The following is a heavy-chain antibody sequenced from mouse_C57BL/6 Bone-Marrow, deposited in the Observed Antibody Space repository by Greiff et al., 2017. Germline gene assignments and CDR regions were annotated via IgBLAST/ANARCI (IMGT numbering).Heavy chain of an antibody. J-gene: IGHJ3*01. CDR1: GFSFNTYA. CDR3: ARGWFGFAY. CDR2: IRSKSNNYAT. V-gene: IGHV10-1*01. Sequence: DVKLVESGGGLVQPKGSLKLSCAASGFSFNTYALNWVRQAPGKGLEWVARIRSKSNNYATYYADSVKDRFTISRDDSESMLYLQMNNLKTEDTAMYYWARGWFGFAYWGQGTLVTVSA. D-gene: IGHD2-3*01.